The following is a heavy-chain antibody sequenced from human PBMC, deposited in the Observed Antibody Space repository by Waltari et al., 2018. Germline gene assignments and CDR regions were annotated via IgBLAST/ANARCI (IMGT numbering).Heavy chain of an antibody. CDR1: GFNVFSNY. CDR3: ARDRGASGYDFDY. CDR2: IYSGGGTT. J-gene: IGHJ4*02. Sequence: EVQLVESGGGLIQPGGSLRLSCAASGFNVFSNYMSWVRQAPGKGLGGCSIIYSGGGTTSYADSVKGLFTISRDDSRNIVYLQMNSLRADDTAVYYCARDRGASGYDFDYWGQGVLVTVSS. V-gene: IGHV3-53*01. D-gene: IGHD5-12*01.